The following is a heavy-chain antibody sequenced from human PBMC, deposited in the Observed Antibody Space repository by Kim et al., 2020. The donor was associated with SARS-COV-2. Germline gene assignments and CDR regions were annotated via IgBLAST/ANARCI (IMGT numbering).Heavy chain of an antibody. Sequence: NYSPSFQGHVTISADKSISTAYLQWSSLKASDTAMYYCARGLAAAGLNDYWGQGTLVTVSS. D-gene: IGHD6-13*01. CDR3: ARGLAAAGLNDY. J-gene: IGHJ4*02. V-gene: IGHV5-10-1*01.